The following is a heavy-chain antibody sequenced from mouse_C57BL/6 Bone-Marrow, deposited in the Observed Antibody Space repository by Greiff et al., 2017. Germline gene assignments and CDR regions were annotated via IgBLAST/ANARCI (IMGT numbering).Heavy chain of an antibody. V-gene: IGHV1-81*01. Sequence: QVQLQQSGAELARPGASVKLSCKASGYTFTSYGISWVKQRTGQGLAWIGEIYPRSGNTYYNEKFKGKATLTADKSSSTAYMELRILPSKYTAVYFGASWGTKRWCANWGQGTLVTVSA. CDR3: ASWGTKRWCAN. CDR2: IYPRSGNT. D-gene: IGHD3-3*01. CDR1: GYTFTSYG. J-gene: IGHJ3*01.